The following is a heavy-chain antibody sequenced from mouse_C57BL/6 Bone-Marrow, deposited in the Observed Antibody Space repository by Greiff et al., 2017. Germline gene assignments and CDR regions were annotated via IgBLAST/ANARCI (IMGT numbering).Heavy chain of an antibody. CDR1: GFTFSSYA. D-gene: IGHD1-1*01. Sequence: EVMLVESGEGLVKPGGSLKLSCAASGFTFSSYAMSWVRQTPEKRLEWVAYISSGGDYIYYADTVKGRFTISRDNARNTLYLQMSSLKSEDTAMYYCTREPGGSSPAWFAYWGQGTLVTVSA. CDR2: ISSGGDYI. CDR3: TREPGGSSPAWFAY. V-gene: IGHV5-9-1*02. J-gene: IGHJ3*01.